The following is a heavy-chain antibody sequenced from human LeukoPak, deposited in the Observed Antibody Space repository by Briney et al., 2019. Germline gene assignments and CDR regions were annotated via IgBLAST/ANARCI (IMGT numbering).Heavy chain of an antibody. V-gene: IGHV1-18*01. CDR1: GYTFTSYD. Sequence: ASVKVSCKASGYTFTSYDINWVRQATGQGLEWMGWVSAYNGNTNYAQKLQGRITMTTDTSTSTAYMELRSLRSDDTAVYYCARHYGSGSYYLGFWGQGTLVTVSS. J-gene: IGHJ4*02. CDR3: ARHYGSGSYYLGF. D-gene: IGHD3-10*01. CDR2: VSAYNGNT.